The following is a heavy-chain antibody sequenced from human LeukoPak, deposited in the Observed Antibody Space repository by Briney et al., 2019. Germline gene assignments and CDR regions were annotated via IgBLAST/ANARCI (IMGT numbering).Heavy chain of an antibody. Sequence: PGRSLRLSCAASGFTFDDYAMPWVRQAPGKGLEWVSGISWNSGSIGYADSVKGRFTISRDNAKNSLYLQMNSLRAEDTALYYCAKDTRRGYSYGGAFDIWGQGTMVTVSS. CDR1: GFTFDDYA. CDR3: AKDTRRGYSYGGAFDI. D-gene: IGHD5-18*01. J-gene: IGHJ3*02. CDR2: ISWNSGSI. V-gene: IGHV3-9*01.